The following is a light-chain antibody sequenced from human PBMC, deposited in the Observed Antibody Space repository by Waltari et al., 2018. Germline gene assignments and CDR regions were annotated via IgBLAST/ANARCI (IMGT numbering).Light chain of an antibody. V-gene: IGKV3-11*01. CDR2: DAS. CDR3: QQRSNWLYT. J-gene: IGKJ2*01. Sequence: EIVLTQSPATLSLSPGARATLSCRASQSVSSYLAWYQQKPGQAPRLLIYDASNRATGIPGRISGSGSGTDFTLTISSLEPEDFAVYYCQQRSNWLYTFGQGTKLEIK. CDR1: QSVSSY.